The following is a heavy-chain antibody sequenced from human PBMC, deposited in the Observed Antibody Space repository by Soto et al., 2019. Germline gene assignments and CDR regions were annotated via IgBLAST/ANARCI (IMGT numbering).Heavy chain of an antibody. Sequence: ASVKVSCKASGYTFANSDINWVRQAPGQGLEWMGWMNPDSGHAAYAQKFQGRVTLTTSTSTSTVYMEMRSLGSEDTAVYYCARRPHCSGGICYYGLDNWGQGTLVTVSS. J-gene: IGHJ4*02. CDR2: MNPDSGHA. D-gene: IGHD2-15*01. CDR3: ARRPHCSGGICYYGLDN. V-gene: IGHV1-8*01. CDR1: GYTFANSD.